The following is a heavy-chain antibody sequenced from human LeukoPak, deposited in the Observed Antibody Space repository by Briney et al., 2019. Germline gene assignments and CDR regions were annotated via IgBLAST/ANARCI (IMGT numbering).Heavy chain of an antibody. V-gene: IGHV4-39*01. CDR3: ARGYSSDYFDY. J-gene: IGHJ4*02. CDR2: IYYSGST. D-gene: IGHD5-18*01. CDR1: GGSISSSSYY. Sequence: SETLSLTCTVSGGSISSSSYYWGWIRQPPGKGLGWIGSIYYSGSTYYNPSLKSRVTISVDTSKSQFSLKLSSVTAADTAVYYCARGYSSDYFDYWGQGTLVTVSS.